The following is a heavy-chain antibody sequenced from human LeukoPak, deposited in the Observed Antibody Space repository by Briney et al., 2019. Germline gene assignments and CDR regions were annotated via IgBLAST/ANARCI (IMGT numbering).Heavy chain of an antibody. Sequence: ASVKVSCKTSGYTFTGYYIHWVRQAPGPGLEWMGWINPNSGGTNYAQNFQGRVTMTRDTSISTAYMELSRLRSDDTAVYYCVRDDVSPWGQGTLVTVSS. V-gene: IGHV1-2*02. CDR1: GYTFTGYY. CDR3: VRDDVSP. CDR2: INPNSGGT. J-gene: IGHJ5*02.